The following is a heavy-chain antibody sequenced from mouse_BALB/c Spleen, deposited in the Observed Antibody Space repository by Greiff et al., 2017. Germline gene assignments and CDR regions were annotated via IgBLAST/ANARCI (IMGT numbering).Heavy chain of an antibody. V-gene: IGHV14-3*02. Sequence: EVQLQQSGAELVKPGASVKLSCTASGFNIKDTYMHWVKQRPEQGLEWIGRIDPANGNTKYDPKFQGKATITADTSTNTAYLQLSSLTSEDTAVYYCARGGPPYAMDYWGQGTSVTVSS. CDR3: ARGGPPYAMDY. CDR1: GFNIKDTY. D-gene: IGHD3-3*01. CDR2: IDPANGNT. J-gene: IGHJ4*01.